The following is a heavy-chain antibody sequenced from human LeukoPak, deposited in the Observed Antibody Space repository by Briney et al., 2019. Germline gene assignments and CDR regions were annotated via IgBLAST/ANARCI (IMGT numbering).Heavy chain of an antibody. J-gene: IGHJ4*02. CDR1: GFTFSTYA. V-gene: IGHV3-23*01. CDR2: ISGSGDST. CDR3: AKQVAPYYYDSSGYYYDY. D-gene: IGHD3-22*01. Sequence: SGGSLRLSCAASGFTFSTYAMSWVRQAPGKGLEWVSSISGSGDSTSYADSAKGRFTVSRDNFKNMLYLQMNSLRVEDTAVYYCAKQVAPYYYDSSGYYYDYWGQGTLVTVSS.